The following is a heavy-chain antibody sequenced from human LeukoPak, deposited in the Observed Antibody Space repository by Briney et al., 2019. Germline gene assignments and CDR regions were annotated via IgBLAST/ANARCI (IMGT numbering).Heavy chain of an antibody. V-gene: IGHV3-66*01. CDR1: GFTVCSNY. D-gene: IGHD6-19*01. CDR2: IYNGGST. CDR3: ARASIAVAGWFDP. J-gene: IGHJ5*02. Sequence: GGSLRLSCAASGFTVCSNYMSWVRQAPGKGLEWVSVIYNGGSTYYADSVKGRFTISRDNSKDTLYLQMNSLRAEDTAVYYCARASIAVAGWFDPWGQGTLVTVSS.